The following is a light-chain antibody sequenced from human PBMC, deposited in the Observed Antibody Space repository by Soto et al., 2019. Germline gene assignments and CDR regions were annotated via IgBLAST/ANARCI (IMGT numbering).Light chain of an antibody. Sequence: EVVMPQFPAALSVSPGERATLSWGASERVKRKLGWYQQKPGQAPRLLIYDASTRATGIPARLSGSGYGTDFSIIISSIEHEEFAVYYCQQRSLWTPTFGQGTRLEI. V-gene: IGKV3D-11*03. CDR2: DAS. J-gene: IGKJ5*01. CDR1: ERVKRK. CDR3: QQRSLWTPT.